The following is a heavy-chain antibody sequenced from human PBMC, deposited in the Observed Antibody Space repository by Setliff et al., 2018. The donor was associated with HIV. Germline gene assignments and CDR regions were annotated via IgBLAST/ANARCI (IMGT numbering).Heavy chain of an antibody. Sequence: ASVKVSCKTSGDTFTSYDINWVRQAAGHGLEWMGWMTPYSGNTGYAQKFQGRVIMTRDTSISTAYMELSSLTSADTAVYYCASGKGVRGVIITGGLDVWGKGTTVTVSS. CDR3: ASGKGVRGVIITGGLDV. V-gene: IGHV1-8*02. CDR1: GDTFTSYD. J-gene: IGHJ6*04. D-gene: IGHD3-10*01. CDR2: MTPYSGNT.